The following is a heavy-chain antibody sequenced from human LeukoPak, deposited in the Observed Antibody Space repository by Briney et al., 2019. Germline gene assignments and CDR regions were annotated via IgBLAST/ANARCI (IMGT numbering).Heavy chain of an antibody. CDR3: AKSSGKSFPSSRVFDF. Sequence: GGSLRLSCAASGFTFGNYAFSWVRRAPGRGLEWVSIVGDNTDTHYADSVKGRITISRDNSNNALYLQMNSLRAEDTATYFCAKSSGKSFPSSRVFDFWGQGTLVTVSS. CDR2: VGDNTDT. CDR1: GFTFGNYA. V-gene: IGHV3-23*01. D-gene: IGHD6-13*01. J-gene: IGHJ4*02.